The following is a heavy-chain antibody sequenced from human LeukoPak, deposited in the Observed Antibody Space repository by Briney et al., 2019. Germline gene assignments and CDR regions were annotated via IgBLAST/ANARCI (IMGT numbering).Heavy chain of an antibody. V-gene: IGHV4-39*07. CDR2: GDYSGGT. CDR3: ARGTFWSGYYHDY. D-gene: IGHD3-3*01. Sequence: PSETLSLTCTVSGDSFTSVTDYWAWIRQPPGKGLEWIASGDYSGGTYYNPSLESRVAISADMSKNQISLKLSSVTAADTAVYYCARGTFWSGYYHDYWGQGTLVTVSS. CDR1: GDSFTSVTDY. J-gene: IGHJ4*02.